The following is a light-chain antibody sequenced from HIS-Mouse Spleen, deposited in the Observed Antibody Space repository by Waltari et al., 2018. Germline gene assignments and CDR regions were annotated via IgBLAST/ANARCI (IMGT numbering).Light chain of an antibody. J-gene: IGLJ3*02. V-gene: IGLV3-25*03. Sequence: SYELTQPPSVSVSPGQTARNTCSGDALPKQYAYWYQQKPGQAPGLVRYKDSERPSGIPERFSGSSSGTTVTLTSSGVQAEDEADYYCQSADSSGTYWVFGGGTKLTVL. CDR1: ALPKQY. CDR3: QSADSSGTYWV. CDR2: KDS.